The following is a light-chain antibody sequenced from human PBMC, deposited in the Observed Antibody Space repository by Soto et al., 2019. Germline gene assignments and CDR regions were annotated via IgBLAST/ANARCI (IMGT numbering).Light chain of an antibody. V-gene: IGKV3-20*01. CDR1: QSVSSNY. CDR3: QRYGSSPPT. J-gene: IGKJ4*01. Sequence: VLTQNPGTLSLSPGERATLSCRASQSVSSNYLAWYQQKPGQAPRLLIYDASSRATGIPDRFSGSGSGTDFTLTISRLEPEDFAVYYCQRYGSSPPTFGGGTKVDIK. CDR2: DAS.